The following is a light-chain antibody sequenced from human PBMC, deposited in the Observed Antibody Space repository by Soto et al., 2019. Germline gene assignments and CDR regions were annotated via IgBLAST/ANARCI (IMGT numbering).Light chain of an antibody. V-gene: IGLV2-11*01. CDR2: DVS. Sequence: HSALTQPRSVSGSPGQSVTISCTGTSSDVGGYNYVSWYQQHPGKAPKLMIYDVSKRPSGVPDRSSGSKSGNTASLTISGLQAEDEADYYCCSYAGSYTFVFGTGTKVTVL. J-gene: IGLJ1*01. CDR3: CSYAGSYTFV. CDR1: SSDVGGYNY.